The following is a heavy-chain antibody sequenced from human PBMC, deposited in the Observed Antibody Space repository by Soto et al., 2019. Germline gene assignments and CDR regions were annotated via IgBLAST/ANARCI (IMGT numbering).Heavy chain of an antibody. V-gene: IGHV1-2*04. CDR2: INPNSGGT. CDR1: GGTFSSYA. Sequence: SVKVSCKASGGTFSSYAISWVRQAPGQGLEWMGWINPNSGGTNYAQKFQGWVTMTRDTSISTAYMELSRLRSDDTAVYYCARYKGPAGDTTYYYYGMDVRGQGSTVTVS. J-gene: IGHJ6*02. CDR3: ARYKGPAGDTTYYYYGMDV. D-gene: IGHD2-21*02.